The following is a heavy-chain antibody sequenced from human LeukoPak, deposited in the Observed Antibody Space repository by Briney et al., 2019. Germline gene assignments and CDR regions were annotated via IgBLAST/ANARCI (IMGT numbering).Heavy chain of an antibody. J-gene: IGHJ5*02. V-gene: IGHV3-30*04. D-gene: IGHD1-26*01. CDR2: ISYDGSNK. CDR1: GFTFSSYA. CDR3: ARSLVVGATYPYH. Sequence: GGSLRLSCAASGFTFSSYAMHWVRQAPGKGLEWVAVISYDGSNKCYADSVKGRFTISRDNSKNTLYLQLNSLRAEDTAVYYCARSLVVGATYPYHWGQGTLVTVSS.